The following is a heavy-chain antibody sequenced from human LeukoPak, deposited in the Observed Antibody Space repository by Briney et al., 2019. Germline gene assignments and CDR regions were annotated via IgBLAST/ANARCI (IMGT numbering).Heavy chain of an antibody. CDR3: ARDSYDSTFFDY. CDR1: GFTFRNYW. CDR2: INEGGNEK. D-gene: IGHD3-22*01. V-gene: IGHV3-7*03. J-gene: IGHJ4*02. Sequence: GGSLRLSCAASGFTFRNYWMSWVRQVPGKGLEWVVNINEGGNEKNYVDSVKGRFTASRDNAKNSLYLQMNSLRAEDTAVYYCARDSYDSTFFDYWGQGTLVTVSS.